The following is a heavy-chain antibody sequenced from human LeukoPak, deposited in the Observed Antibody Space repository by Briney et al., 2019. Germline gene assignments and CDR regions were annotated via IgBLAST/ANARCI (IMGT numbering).Heavy chain of an antibody. CDR2: IWYDGNKK. J-gene: IGHJ4*02. CDR3: ARGGTYYYGSGSPPGLDY. Sequence: PGGSLRLSCAASGFTFSTFGMHWVRQAPDKGLEWVAIIWYDGNKKDYADSVKGRFTISRDNSKNTLFLQINSLRAEDTAVYYCARGGTYYYGSGSPPGLDYWGQGTLVTVSS. D-gene: IGHD3-10*01. CDR1: GFTFSTFG. V-gene: IGHV3-33*01.